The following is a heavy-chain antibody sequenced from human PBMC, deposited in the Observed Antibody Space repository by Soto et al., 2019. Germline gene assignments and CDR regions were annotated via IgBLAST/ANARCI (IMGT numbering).Heavy chain of an antibody. D-gene: IGHD1-26*01. CDR2: ISSSSSYI. CDR1: GFTFSIYS. V-gene: IGHV3-21*01. J-gene: IGHJ4*02. CDR3: ARDGVHGGTYQS. Sequence: GGSLRLSCAASGFTFSIYSMNWVRQAPGKGLEWVSSISSSSSYIYYADSVKGRFTISRDNAKNSLYLQMNSLRAEDTAVYYCARDGVHGGTYQSWGQGTLVTVSS.